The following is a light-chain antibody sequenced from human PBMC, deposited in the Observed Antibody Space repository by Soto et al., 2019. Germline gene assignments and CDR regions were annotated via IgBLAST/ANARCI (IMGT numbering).Light chain of an antibody. Sequence: DIQMTQSPSTLSASVGDRVTITCRASQSISSWLAWYQQKPGKAPKLLIYKASSLASGVPSRFSGSGSGTEFTLTISSLQPDDFAIYYCQQYNSYSYTFGQGTKLEIK. J-gene: IGKJ2*01. CDR3: QQYNSYSYT. V-gene: IGKV1-5*03. CDR1: QSISSW. CDR2: KAS.